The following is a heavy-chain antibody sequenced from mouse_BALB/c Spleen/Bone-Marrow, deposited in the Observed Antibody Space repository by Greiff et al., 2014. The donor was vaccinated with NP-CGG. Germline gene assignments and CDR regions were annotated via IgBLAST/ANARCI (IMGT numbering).Heavy chain of an antibody. J-gene: IGHJ3*01. V-gene: IGHV3-2*02. CDR2: ISYSGST. CDR3: ARSSSYDYDVGFAY. Sequence: EVHLVESGPGLVKPSQSLSLTCIVPGYSITRDYAWNWIRQFPGNKLEWMGYISYSGSTTYNPSLESRISITRDTSKNQFFLQLNSVTTEDTATYYCARSSSYDYDVGFAYWGQGTLVTVSA. CDR1: GYSITRDYA. D-gene: IGHD2-4*01.